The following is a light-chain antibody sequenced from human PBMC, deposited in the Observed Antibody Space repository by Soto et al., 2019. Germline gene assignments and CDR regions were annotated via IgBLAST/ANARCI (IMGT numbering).Light chain of an antibody. V-gene: IGKV3-15*01. CDR1: QSVSSN. Sequence: EIVMTQSPATLSVSPGERATLSCRASQSVSSNLAWFQQKPGQVPRLLIYSASTRATGIPARFSGSGSGTEFTLTISSLQSEDFAVYYCQQYNNWPLTFGQGTNLEIK. J-gene: IGKJ2*01. CDR3: QQYNNWPLT. CDR2: SAS.